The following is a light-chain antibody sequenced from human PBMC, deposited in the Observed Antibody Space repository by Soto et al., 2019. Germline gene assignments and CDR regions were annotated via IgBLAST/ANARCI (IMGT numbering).Light chain of an antibody. CDR3: QQYGSSSPTT. J-gene: IGKJ5*01. Sequence: EIVLTQSPGPLSLSPGERATLSCRASQGVTSNYLAWDQQRTGQAPRLLIYGASNRATGIPDRFSGGGSGTDFTLTISRLEPEDFAMYYCQQYGSSSPTTFGQGTRLEIE. CDR2: GAS. V-gene: IGKV3-20*01. CDR1: QGVTSNY.